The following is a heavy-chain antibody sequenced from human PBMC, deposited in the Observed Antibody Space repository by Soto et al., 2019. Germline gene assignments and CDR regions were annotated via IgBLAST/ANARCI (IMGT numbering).Heavy chain of an antibody. CDR3: AREGEMAYYYYGLDV. CDR1: GYTFTTYG. J-gene: IGHJ6*02. V-gene: IGHV1-18*01. CDR2: MSGYDGHT. D-gene: IGHD3-16*01. Sequence: QVQLVQSGAEVRKPGASVKVSCKASGYTFTTYGISWVRQAPGQGLEWMGWMSGYDGHTKYAQKFQGRIIMTTDTSTSTVYMDLRSRRSGDTAVYYCAREGEMAYYYYGLDVWGQGTRVTVSS.